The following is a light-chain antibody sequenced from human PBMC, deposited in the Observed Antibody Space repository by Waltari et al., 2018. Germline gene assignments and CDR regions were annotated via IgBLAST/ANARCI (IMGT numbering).Light chain of an antibody. CDR3: QQYDYWPWT. CDR1: QSFRST. J-gene: IGKJ1*01. CDR2: GTS. V-gene: IGKV3D-15*01. Sequence: EIVMTQSPATLSLSPGESATLSCRASQSFRSTFAWFQQKPGKPPRLLIDGTSTRAAGIPARFSGSGSGTDFSLTISSLQPEDFATYYCQQYDYWPWTFGQGTRVE.